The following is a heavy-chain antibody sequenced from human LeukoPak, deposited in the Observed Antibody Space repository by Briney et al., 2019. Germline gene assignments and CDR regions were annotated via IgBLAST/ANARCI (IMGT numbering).Heavy chain of an antibody. CDR2: ISSSGSTI. J-gene: IGHJ3*02. V-gene: IGHV3-48*03. Sequence: GGSLRLSCAASGFTFSSYEMNWVRQAPGKGLEWVSYISSSGSTIYSADSVKGRFSISRDNAKNSLYLQMNSLRAEDTAVYYCARCGNWGVGHAFDIWGQGKMVTVSS. D-gene: IGHD4-23*01. CDR1: GFTFSSYE. CDR3: ARCGNWGVGHAFDI.